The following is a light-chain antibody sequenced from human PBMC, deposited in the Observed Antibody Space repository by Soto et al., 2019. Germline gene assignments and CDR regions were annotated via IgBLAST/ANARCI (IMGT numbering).Light chain of an antibody. J-gene: IGLJ1*01. CDR2: SND. CDR3: AAWDDSLNGDV. V-gene: IGLV1-44*01. Sequence: QSVLTQPPSASGTPGQRVTISCSGSSSNIRSYTVNWYKQVPGTAPKLLIYSNDRRPSRVPDRFSGSKSGTSASLAISGLQSEDEADYYCAAWDDSLNGDVFGTGTKVTVL. CDR1: SSNIRSYT.